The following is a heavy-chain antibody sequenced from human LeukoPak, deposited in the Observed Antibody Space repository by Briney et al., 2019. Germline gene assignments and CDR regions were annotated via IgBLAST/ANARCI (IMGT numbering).Heavy chain of an antibody. J-gene: IGHJ4*02. Sequence: PGGSLRLSCAASGFTVSSNYMTWVRQAPGKGLEWVSVIYSGGSTYYADSVKGRFTISRDNSKSTLYLQMNSLRAEDTAVYYCARATASRFDYWGQGTLVTVSS. CDR2: IYSGGST. CDR3: ARATASRFDY. D-gene: IGHD4-17*01. CDR1: GFTVSSNY. V-gene: IGHV3-53*01.